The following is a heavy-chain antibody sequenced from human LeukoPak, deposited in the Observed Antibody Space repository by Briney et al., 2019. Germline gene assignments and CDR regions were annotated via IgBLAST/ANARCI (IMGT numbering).Heavy chain of an antibody. CDR3: ARAPSEIGGYYPEYFRH. J-gene: IGHJ1*01. CDR2: IKSDGST. Sequence: GGSLRLSCAASGFTFSTYWMHWVGQAPGKGLVWVSRIKSDGSTNYADSVKGRFTISRDNANNTLSLQMNSLRPEDTGVYYCARAPSEIGGYYPEYFRHWGQGTLVTVSS. V-gene: IGHV3-74*01. D-gene: IGHD3-22*01. CDR1: GFTFSTYW.